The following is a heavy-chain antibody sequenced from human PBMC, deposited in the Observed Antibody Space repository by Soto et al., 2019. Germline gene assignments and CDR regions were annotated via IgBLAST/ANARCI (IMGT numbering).Heavy chain of an antibody. V-gene: IGHV3-9*01. CDR1: GFTFGDYA. D-gene: IGHD6-19*01. Sequence: GGSLRLSCAASGFTFGDYAMQWVRQAPGKGLEWVSAISWNSGSIDYADSVKGRFTISRDNAKNSLYLQMNSLRAEDTALYYCAKSHTTSGWYVTTDYWGQGTRVTVSS. CDR2: ISWNSGSI. J-gene: IGHJ4*02. CDR3: AKSHTTSGWYVTTDY.